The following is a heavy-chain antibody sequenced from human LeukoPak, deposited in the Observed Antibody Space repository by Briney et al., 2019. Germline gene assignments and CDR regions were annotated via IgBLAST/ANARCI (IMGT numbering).Heavy chain of an antibody. CDR2: ISSSGSTI. V-gene: IGHV3-11*04. Sequence: GGSLRLSCAASGFTFSDYYMSWIRQAPGKGLEWVSYISSSGSTIYYADSVKGRFTISRDNAKNSLYLQMNSLRAEDTAVYYCAREGSYPGYYYYYMDVWGKGTTVTVSS. CDR1: GFTFSDYY. CDR3: AREGSYPGYYYYYMDV. J-gene: IGHJ6*03. D-gene: IGHD1-26*01.